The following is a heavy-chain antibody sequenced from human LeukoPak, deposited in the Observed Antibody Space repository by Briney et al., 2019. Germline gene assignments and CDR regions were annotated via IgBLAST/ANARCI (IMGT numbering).Heavy chain of an antibody. J-gene: IGHJ4*02. V-gene: IGHV1-18*01. Sequence: ASVKVSCKASGYTFTSYGISWVRQAPGQGLEGMGWISSYNGNTNYARKLQGRVTMTIDTSTNTAYMELKSLRSDDTAVYYCARAHRLVLHYFDSWGQGTLVTVSS. D-gene: IGHD2-15*01. CDR1: GYTFTSYG. CDR3: ARAHRLVLHYFDS. CDR2: ISSYNGNT.